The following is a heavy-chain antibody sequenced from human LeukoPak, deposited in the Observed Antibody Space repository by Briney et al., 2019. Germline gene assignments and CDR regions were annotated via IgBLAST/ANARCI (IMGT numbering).Heavy chain of an antibody. D-gene: IGHD1-26*01. J-gene: IGHJ6*03. Sequence: GRSLRLSCAASGFTFSTYAMHWVRQAPGKGLEWVAVISYDGSSKYYADSVKGRFTISRDNSKNTLYLQMNSLRAEDTAVYYCARFPNPRVGASRYYYYMDVWGKGTTVTVSS. V-gene: IGHV3-30*04. CDR1: GFTFSTYA. CDR2: ISYDGSSK. CDR3: ARFPNPRVGASRYYYYMDV.